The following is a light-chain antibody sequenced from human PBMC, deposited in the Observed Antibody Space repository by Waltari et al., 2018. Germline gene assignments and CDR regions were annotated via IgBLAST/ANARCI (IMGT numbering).Light chain of an antibody. CDR2: TAS. Sequence: IQMTQSPPALSASVGDRVAITCRASQSISDYLHWYQQKPGKAPRVLIYTASSLQRGVPTRFSGSGSGKEFTLTISTLQPEDAATYYCQQSYSSPWTFGQGTKVEIK. CDR3: QQSYSSPWT. J-gene: IGKJ1*01. V-gene: IGKV1-39*01. CDR1: QSISDY.